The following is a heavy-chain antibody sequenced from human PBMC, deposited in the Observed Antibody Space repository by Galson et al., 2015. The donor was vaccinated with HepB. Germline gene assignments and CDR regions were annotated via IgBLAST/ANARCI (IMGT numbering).Heavy chain of an antibody. V-gene: IGHV3-30*04. CDR2: ISSDGGKK. CDR3: ARDSNYYGSGDYYGDFDY. J-gene: IGHJ4*02. Sequence: SLRLSCAASGFTFSTYSIHWVRQAPGKGLEWVAVISSDGGKKHYADSVKGRFTISRDNSKNMLSLQMNSLRPEDTAVYYCARDSNYYGSGDYYGDFDYWGQGTLVTVSS. CDR1: GFTFSTYS. D-gene: IGHD3-22*01.